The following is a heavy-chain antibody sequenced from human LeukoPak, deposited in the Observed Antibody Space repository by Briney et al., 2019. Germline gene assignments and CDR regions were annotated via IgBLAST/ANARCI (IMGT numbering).Heavy chain of an antibody. CDR1: GFTFNSYA. D-gene: IGHD5-12*01. CDR3: TTGGNSGYDPTHDY. J-gene: IGHJ4*02. CDR2: ISYDGSNK. V-gene: IGHV3-30-3*01. Sequence: GGALRLSCAASGFTFNSYAMHWVRQAPGKGLEGVAFISYDGSNKYYADSVKGRFTISRDNSKNTLYLQMNSLQTEDTAVYYCTTGGNSGYDPTHDYWGQGTLVTVSS.